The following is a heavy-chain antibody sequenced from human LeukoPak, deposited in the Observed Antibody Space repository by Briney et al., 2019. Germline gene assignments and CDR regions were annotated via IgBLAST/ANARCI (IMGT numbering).Heavy chain of an antibody. D-gene: IGHD6-6*01. Sequence: IXSSXXXWXWIRQPPGKGLEWIGSIYYSGSTYYNPSLKSRVTISVDTSKNQFSLKLSSVTAADTAVYYCARGRVSIAARPAYMDVWGKGTTATVSS. V-gene: IGHV4-39*07. CDR1: IXSSXXX. CDR2: IYYSGST. J-gene: IGHJ6*03. CDR3: ARGRVSIAARPAYMDV.